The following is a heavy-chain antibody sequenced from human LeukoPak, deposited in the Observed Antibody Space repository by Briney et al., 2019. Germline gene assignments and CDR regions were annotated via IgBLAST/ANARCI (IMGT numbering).Heavy chain of an antibody. CDR1: GDTFTDYH. V-gene: IGHV1-2*02. D-gene: IGHD6-19*01. CDR3: ARDKGRIAVAGRLNWFDP. Sequence: ASLKVSCKTIGDTFTDYHIHWLRQAPGQGLQWMGWINPNSGGTILAQKFQGRVTMTRDTSISTAYMELSRLRSDDTAVYYCARDKGRIAVAGRLNWFDPWGQGTLVTVSS. J-gene: IGHJ5*02. CDR2: INPNSGGT.